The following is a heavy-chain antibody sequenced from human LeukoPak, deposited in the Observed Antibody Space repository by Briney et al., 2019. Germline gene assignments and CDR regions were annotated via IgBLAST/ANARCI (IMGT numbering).Heavy chain of an antibody. CDR3: AREGMSSTGRYAFDI. CDR2: ISYDGSNK. J-gene: IGHJ3*02. Sequence: PGGSLRLSCAASGFTFSSYGMHWVRQAPGKGLEWVAVISYDGSNKYYADSVKGRFTISRDNSKNTLYLQMNSLRAEDTAVYYCAREGMSSTGRYAFDIWGQGTMVTVSS. V-gene: IGHV3-30*03. CDR1: GFTFSSYG. D-gene: IGHD2-2*01.